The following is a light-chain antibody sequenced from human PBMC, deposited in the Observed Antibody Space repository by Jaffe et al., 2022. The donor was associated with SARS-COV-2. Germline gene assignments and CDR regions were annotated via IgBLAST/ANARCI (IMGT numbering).Light chain of an antibody. Sequence: QAVVTQEPSLTVSPGGTVTLTCGSSTGAVTSGHYPYWFQQKPGQAPRTLIYDTSNKHSWTPARFSGSLLGGKAALTLSGAQPEDEAEYYCFLSYSGTRKVFGGGTRLTVL. CDR3: FLSYSGTRKV. J-gene: IGLJ3*02. CDR1: TGAVTSGHY. CDR2: DTS. V-gene: IGLV7-46*01.